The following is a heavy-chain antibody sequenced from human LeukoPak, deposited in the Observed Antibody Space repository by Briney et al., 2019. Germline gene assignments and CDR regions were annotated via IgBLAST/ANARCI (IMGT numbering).Heavy chain of an antibody. CDR2: IQYDGSNK. Sequence: TGGSLRLSCAASGFTFSSYGMHWVRQAPGKGLEWVAFIQYDGSNKYYADSVKGRFTISRDNSQHTQYLQMNSLRAEDAAVYYCAKGKPAASPCYFDYWGQGTLVTVSS. CDR1: GFTFSSYG. CDR3: AKGKPAASPCYFDY. V-gene: IGHV3-30*02. D-gene: IGHD2-2*01. J-gene: IGHJ4*02.